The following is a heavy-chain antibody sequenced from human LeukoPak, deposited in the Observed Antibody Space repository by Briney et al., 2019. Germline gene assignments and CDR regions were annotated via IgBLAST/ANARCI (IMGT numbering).Heavy chain of an antibody. CDR1: GFTFSDYY. J-gene: IGHJ6*03. Sequence: GGSLRLSCGASGFTFSDYYMSWIRQAPGKGLEWVSYISSSGSTIYYADSVKGRFTISRDNAKNSLYLQMNSLRAEDTAVYYCARVDCSSTSCRYYYYYYYMDVWGKGTTVTVSS. V-gene: IGHV3-11*04. D-gene: IGHD2-2*01. CDR2: ISSSGSTI. CDR3: ARVDCSSTSCRYYYYYYYMDV.